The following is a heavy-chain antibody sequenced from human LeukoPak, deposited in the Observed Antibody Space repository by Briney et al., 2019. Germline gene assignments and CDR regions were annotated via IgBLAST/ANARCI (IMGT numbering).Heavy chain of an antibody. Sequence: KSSETLSLTCTVSGGSISSSSYYWSWIRQPAGKGLEWIGRIYTSGSTNYNPSLKSRVTMSVDTSKNQFSLKLSSVTAADTAVYYCARGSSEVDTAMADAFDIWGQGTMVTVSS. D-gene: IGHD5-18*01. CDR3: ARGSSEVDTAMADAFDI. CDR2: IYTSGST. CDR1: GGSISSSSYY. V-gene: IGHV4-61*02. J-gene: IGHJ3*02.